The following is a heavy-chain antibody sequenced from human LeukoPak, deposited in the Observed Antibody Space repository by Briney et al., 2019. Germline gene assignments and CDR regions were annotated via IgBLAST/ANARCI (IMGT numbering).Heavy chain of an antibody. CDR2: SYSSGSY. CDR3: ARAYSPTDYFDY. D-gene: IGHD6-13*01. CDR1: GASISSGSFY. J-gene: IGHJ4*02. V-gene: IGHV4-61*02. Sequence: PSQTLSLTCTVSGASISSGSFYWNWIRQPAGTGLEWVGRSYSSGSYNYNPSLKSRVTISVDTSKNQFSLKLTSVTATDTAVYYCARAYSPTDYFDYWGQGTLVTVSS.